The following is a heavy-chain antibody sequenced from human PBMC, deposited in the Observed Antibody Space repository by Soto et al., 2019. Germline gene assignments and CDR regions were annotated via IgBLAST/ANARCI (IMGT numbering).Heavy chain of an antibody. J-gene: IGHJ6*02. CDR2: IDPSDSYT. Sequence: EVQLVQSGAEVKKPGESLRISCKGSGYSFTRYWISWVRQMPGKGLEWMGRIDPSDSYTNYSPSFQGHVTISADKSISTAYLQWSSLKASDTAMYYCARTSMQSRGYSYGHGGLDVWGQGTTVNVSS. D-gene: IGHD5-18*01. V-gene: IGHV5-10-1*01. CDR3: ARTSMQSRGYSYGHGGLDV. CDR1: GYSFTRYW.